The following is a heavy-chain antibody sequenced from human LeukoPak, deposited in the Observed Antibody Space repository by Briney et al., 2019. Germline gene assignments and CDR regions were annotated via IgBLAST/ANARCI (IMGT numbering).Heavy chain of an antibody. J-gene: IGHJ3*02. D-gene: IGHD6-19*01. V-gene: IGHV4-59*08. Sequence: SETLSLTCTLSGGSISSYYWSSIRQPPRKGLEWIGYIYYGGGTNYNPSLKSRVTMSLDTSKKQFSLKLSSVAAADTAVYYCARPSYSSGWYSSDIWGQGSMVTVSS. CDR1: GGSISSYY. CDR2: IYYGGGT. CDR3: ARPSYSSGWYSSDI.